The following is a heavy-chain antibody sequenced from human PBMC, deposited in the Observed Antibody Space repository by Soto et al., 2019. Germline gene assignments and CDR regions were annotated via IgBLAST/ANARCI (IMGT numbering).Heavy chain of an antibody. CDR1: GFTFSSYS. CDR2: ISSSSSTI. CDR3: ARDQFTIFGVVIHEQNYYYYGMDV. J-gene: IGHJ6*02. D-gene: IGHD3-3*01. Sequence: GGSLRLSCAASGFTFSSYSMNWVRQAPGKGLEWVSYISSSSSTIYYADSVKGRFTISRDNAKNSLYLQMNSLRDEDTAVYYCARDQFTIFGVVIHEQNYYYYGMDVWGQGTTVTVSS. V-gene: IGHV3-48*02.